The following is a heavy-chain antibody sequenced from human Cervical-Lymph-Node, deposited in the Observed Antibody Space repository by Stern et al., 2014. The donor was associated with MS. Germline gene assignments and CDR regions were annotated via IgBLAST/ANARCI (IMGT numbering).Heavy chain of an antibody. V-gene: IGHV1-69*12. CDR3: ARGAYCGGDCYGGWSDL. CDR1: GGTFSDSS. D-gene: IGHD2-21*02. CDR2: IIPLFGAA. J-gene: IGHJ5*02. Sequence: QVQLVQSGAEVKKPGSSVKVSCKASGGTFSDSSISWVRQAPGQGLEWMGGIIPLFGAADYAQSFQCRVTITADESTVTAYMELTSLTSEDTAVYYCARGAYCGGDCYGGWSDLWGQGTLVTVSS.